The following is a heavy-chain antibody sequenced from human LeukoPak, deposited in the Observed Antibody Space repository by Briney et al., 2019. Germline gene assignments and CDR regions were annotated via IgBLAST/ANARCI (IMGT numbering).Heavy chain of an antibody. CDR1: GFTFSSYA. D-gene: IGHD3-3*01. CDR3: AKGSLAHYDFWSGSMRGDWFDP. Sequence: GVSLRLSCAASGFTFSSYAMTWVRQAPGKGLEWVSAISGSGGSTYYADSVKGRFTISRDNSKNTLYLQMNSLRAEDTAVYYCAKGSLAHYDFWSGSMRGDWFDPWGQGTLVTVSS. CDR2: ISGSGGST. V-gene: IGHV3-23*01. J-gene: IGHJ5*02.